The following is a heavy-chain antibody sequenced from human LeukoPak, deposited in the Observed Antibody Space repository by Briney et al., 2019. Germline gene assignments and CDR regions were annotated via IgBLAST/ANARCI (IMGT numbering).Heavy chain of an antibody. Sequence: PGRSLRLSCAASGLTFSSYAMHWVRQAPGKGLEWVAVISYDGSNKDYADSVKGRFTISRDNSKNTLYLQMSSLRAEDTAVYYCARGPYGSGDGYFDYWGQGTLVTVSS. D-gene: IGHD3-10*01. V-gene: IGHV3-30*03. CDR1: GLTFSSYA. CDR3: ARGPYGSGDGYFDY. J-gene: IGHJ4*02. CDR2: ISYDGSNK.